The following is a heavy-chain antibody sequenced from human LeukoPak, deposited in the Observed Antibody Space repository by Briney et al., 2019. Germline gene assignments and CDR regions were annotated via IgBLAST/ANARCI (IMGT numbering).Heavy chain of an antibody. CDR3: AKGRMITFGGVIGQFDY. D-gene: IGHD3-16*02. J-gene: IGHJ4*02. CDR1: GFTFSSYA. Sequence: GGSLRLSCAASGFTFSSYAMSWVRQAPGKGLEWASAISGSGGSTYYADSVKGRFTISRDNSKNTLYLQMNSLRAEDTAVYYCAKGRMITFGGVIGQFDYWGQGTLVTVSS. V-gene: IGHV3-23*01. CDR2: ISGSGGST.